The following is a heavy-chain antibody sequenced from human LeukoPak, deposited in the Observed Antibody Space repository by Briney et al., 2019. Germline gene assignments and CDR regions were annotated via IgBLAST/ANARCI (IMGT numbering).Heavy chain of an antibody. J-gene: IGHJ6*02. Sequence: GGSLRLSCAASGFTFSSYSMNWVRQAPGKGLEWVSSISSSSSYIYYADSVKGRFTISRDNAKNSLYLQMNSLRAEDTAVYYCARGEGTIFGVVITPFGYYGMDVWGQGTTVTVSS. CDR3: ARGEGTIFGVVITPFGYYGMDV. D-gene: IGHD3-3*01. CDR1: GFTFSSYS. CDR2: ISSSSSYI. V-gene: IGHV3-21*01.